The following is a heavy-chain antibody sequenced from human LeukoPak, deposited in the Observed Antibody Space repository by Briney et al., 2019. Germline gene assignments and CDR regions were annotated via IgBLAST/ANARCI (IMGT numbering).Heavy chain of an antibody. V-gene: IGHV4-59*12. CDR2: IYYSGST. Sequence: SETLSLTCTVSGGSISSYYWSWIRQPPGKGLEWIGYIYYSGSTNYNPSLKSRVTISVDTSKNQFSLKLSSVTAADTAVYYCARGSIVVVPAAIVNWFDPWGQGTLVTVSS. J-gene: IGHJ5*02. D-gene: IGHD2-2*01. CDR1: GGSISSYY. CDR3: ARGSIVVVPAAIVNWFDP.